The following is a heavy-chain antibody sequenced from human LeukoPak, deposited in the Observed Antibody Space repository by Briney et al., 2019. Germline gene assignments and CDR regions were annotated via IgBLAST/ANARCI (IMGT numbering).Heavy chain of an antibody. D-gene: IGHD3-9*01. CDR2: MFYSGSDT. CDR1: GGSITTDY. CDR3: AREGVYYDILTGYRTTEYFQH. J-gene: IGHJ1*01. V-gene: IGHV4-59*12. Sequence: SETLSLTCTVSGGSITTDYWSWIRQSPGKGLEWIGYMFYSGSDTRYNPSLKSRVTMSVDTSKNQFSLKLSSVTAADTAVYYCAREGVYYDILTGYRTTEYFQHWGQGTLVTVSS.